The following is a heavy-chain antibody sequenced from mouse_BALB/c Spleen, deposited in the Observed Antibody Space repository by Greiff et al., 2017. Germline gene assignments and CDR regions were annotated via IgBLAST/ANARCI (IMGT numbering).Heavy chain of an antibody. J-gene: IGHJ3*01. CDR3: ARPPISYGYSFAY. CDR1: GYSFTSYW. D-gene: IGHD1-2*01. V-gene: IGHV1S127*01. Sequence: QVQLQQSGPQLVRPGASVKISCKASGYSFTSYWMHWVKQRPGQGLEWIGMIDPSDSETRLNQKFKDKATLTVDKSSSTAYMQLSSPTSEDSAVYYCARPPISYGYSFAYWGQGTLVTVSA. CDR2: IDPSDSET.